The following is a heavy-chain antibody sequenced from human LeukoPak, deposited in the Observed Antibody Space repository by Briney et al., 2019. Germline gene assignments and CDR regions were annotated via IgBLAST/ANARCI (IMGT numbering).Heavy chain of an antibody. CDR3: ASGANFDY. CDR1: GFTFSTYW. CDR2: ISSSSSYI. V-gene: IGHV3-21*01. J-gene: IGHJ4*02. D-gene: IGHD1-26*01. Sequence: GGSLRLSCAASGFTFSTYWMNWFRQTPGKGLEWVSSISSSSSYIYYADSVKGRFTISRDNAKNSLYLQMNSLRAEDTAVYYCASGANFDYWGQGTLVTVSS.